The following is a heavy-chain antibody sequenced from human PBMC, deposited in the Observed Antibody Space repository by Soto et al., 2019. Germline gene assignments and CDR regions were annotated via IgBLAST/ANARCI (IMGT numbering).Heavy chain of an antibody. D-gene: IGHD5-12*01. Sequence: QAQLVQSGAEVKKPGASVKVSCKASGYTFTGAYIHWVRQAPGQRPEWMGNILPIFDEPTYAFTLKNRLNIVADKSNDVVYMELGSLTSEDTAIYYCAKDRPYNLRGYIRHHDASDVWGQGT. CDR3: AKDRPYNLRGYIRHHDASDV. CDR2: ILPIFDEP. V-gene: IGHV1-46*04. CDR1: GYTFTGAY. J-gene: IGHJ3*01.